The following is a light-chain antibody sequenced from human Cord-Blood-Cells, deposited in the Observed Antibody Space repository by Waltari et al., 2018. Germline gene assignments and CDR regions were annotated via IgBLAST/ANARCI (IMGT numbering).Light chain of an antibody. Sequence: DIQMTQSPSTLSASVGDRATITCRASQSISIWLAWYQQKPGKAPKLLIYKASSLESGVPSRFSGSGSGTEFTLTISSLQPDDFATYYCQQYNSYSWTFGQGTKVEIK. J-gene: IGKJ1*01. CDR1: QSISIW. CDR2: KAS. CDR3: QQYNSYSWT. V-gene: IGKV1-5*03.